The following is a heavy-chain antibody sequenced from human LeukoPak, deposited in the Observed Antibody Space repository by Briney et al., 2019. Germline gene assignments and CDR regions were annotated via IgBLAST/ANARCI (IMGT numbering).Heavy chain of an antibody. CDR3: ARGYDFWSGYWFDP. Sequence: SETLSLTCTVSGGSISSYYWSWIRQPPGKGLEWIGYIYYSGSTNYNPSLKSRVTISVDTSKNQFSLKLSSVTAADTAVYYCARGYDFWSGYWFDPWGQGTLVTVSS. D-gene: IGHD3-3*01. J-gene: IGHJ5*02. CDR1: GGSISSYY. CDR2: IYYSGST. V-gene: IGHV4-59*01.